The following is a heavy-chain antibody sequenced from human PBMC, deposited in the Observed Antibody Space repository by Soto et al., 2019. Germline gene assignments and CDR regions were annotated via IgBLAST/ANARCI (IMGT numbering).Heavy chain of an antibody. CDR2: IWYDGSNK. J-gene: IGHJ5*02. CDR1: GFTFSSYG. D-gene: IGHD6-13*01. V-gene: IGHV3-33*01. CDR3: ARDWGGSSWLSTGWFDP. Sequence: GSLRLSCAASGFTFSSYGMHWVRQAPGKGLEWVAVIWYDGSNKYYADSVKGRFTISRDNSKNTLYLQMNSLRAEDTAVYYCARDWGGSSWLSTGWFDPWGQGTLVTVSS.